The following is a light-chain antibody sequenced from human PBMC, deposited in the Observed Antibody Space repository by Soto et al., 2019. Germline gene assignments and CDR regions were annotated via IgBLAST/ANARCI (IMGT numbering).Light chain of an antibody. CDR3: QQYYTYPPT. J-gene: IGKJ3*01. CDR2: AAS. V-gene: IGKV1-16*02. Sequence: DIQMTQSPSSLSASVGDRVTITCRASQDISNFLAWYQQKPGKAPNSLIYAASILQSGVPSKFSGSGSGTDFTLTISTLQPEDFATYYCQQYYTYPPTFGPGTKVDIK. CDR1: QDISNF.